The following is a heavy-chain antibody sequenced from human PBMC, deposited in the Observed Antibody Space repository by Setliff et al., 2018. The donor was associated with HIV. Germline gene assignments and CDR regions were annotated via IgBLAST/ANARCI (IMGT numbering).Heavy chain of an antibody. CDR3: ARPLMTTVVSVCAFDI. Sequence: SETLSLTCTVSGGSISSSSYYWGWIRQPPGKGLEWIGSIYYSGSTYYNPSLKSRVTISVDTSKNQFSLKLSSVTAADTAVYYCARPLMTTVVSVCAFDIWGQGTMVT. CDR1: GGSISSSSYY. D-gene: IGHD4-17*01. CDR2: IYYSGST. V-gene: IGHV4-39*01. J-gene: IGHJ3*02.